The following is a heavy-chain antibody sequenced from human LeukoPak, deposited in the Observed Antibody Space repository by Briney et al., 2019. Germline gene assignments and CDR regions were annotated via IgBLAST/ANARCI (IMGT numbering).Heavy chain of an antibody. CDR2: ISSSGSTI. V-gene: IGHV3-48*03. J-gene: IGHJ6*03. CDR3: ARDGYYGSGSRLDYMDV. D-gene: IGHD3-10*01. CDR1: GFTFSSYE. Sequence: GGSLRLSCAASGFTFSSYEMNWVRQAPGKGLEWVSYISSSGSTIYYADSVKGRFTISRDNAKNSLYLQMNSLRAEDTAVYYCARDGYYGSGSRLDYMDVWGKGTTVTISS.